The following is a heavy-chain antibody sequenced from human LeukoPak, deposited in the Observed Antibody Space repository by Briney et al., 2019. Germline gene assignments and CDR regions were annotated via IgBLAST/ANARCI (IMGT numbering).Heavy chain of an antibody. D-gene: IGHD3-10*01. Sequence: SETLSLTCTVSGGSISSYYWSWIRQPPGKGLEWIGYIYYSGSTNYNPSLKSRVTISVDTSKNQFSLKLSSVTAADTAVYYCATLAMVRGVIAFDYWGQGTLVTVSS. CDR1: GGSISSYY. CDR2: IYYSGST. V-gene: IGHV4-59*01. CDR3: ATLAMVRGVIAFDY. J-gene: IGHJ4*02.